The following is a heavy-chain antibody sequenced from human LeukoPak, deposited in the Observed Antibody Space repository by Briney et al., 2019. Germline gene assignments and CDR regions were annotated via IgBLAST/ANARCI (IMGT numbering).Heavy chain of an antibody. CDR2: INHSGST. J-gene: IGHJ4*02. CDR3: ARRRWGYGSGSHLFDY. V-gene: IGHV4-39*07. Sequence: SETLSLTCTVSGDSISSGDYYWSWIRQPPGKGLEWIGEINHSGSTNYNPSLKSRVTISVDTSKNQFSLKLSSVTAADTAVYYCARRRWGYGSGSHLFDYWGQGTLVTVSS. D-gene: IGHD3-10*01. CDR1: GDSISSGDYY.